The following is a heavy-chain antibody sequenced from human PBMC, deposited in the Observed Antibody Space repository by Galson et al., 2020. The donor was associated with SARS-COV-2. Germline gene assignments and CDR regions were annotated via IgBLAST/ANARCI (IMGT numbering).Heavy chain of an antibody. Sequence: SGPTLVKPTQTLTLTCTFSGFSLSTTGEGVGWIRQPPGKALERLALIYWDDDNRYSPSLKRRLTITKDTSKNQVVLTMTNMDPSDTATYYWAHRNDNQISYGFDSWGQGTLVAVSS. D-gene: IGHD1-1*01. CDR2: IYWDDDN. CDR1: GFSLSTTGEG. CDR3: AHRNDNQISYGFDS. J-gene: IGHJ5*01. V-gene: IGHV2-5*02.